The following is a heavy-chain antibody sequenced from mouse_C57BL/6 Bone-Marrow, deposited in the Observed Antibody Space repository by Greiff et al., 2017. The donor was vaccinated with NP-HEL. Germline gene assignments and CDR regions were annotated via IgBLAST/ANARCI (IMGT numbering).Heavy chain of an antibody. Sequence: QVHVKQSGAELVKPGASVKISCKASGYAFSSYWMNWVKQRPGKGLEWIGQIYPGDGDTNYNGKFKGKATLTADKSSSTAYMQLSSLTSEDSAVYFCARYAKGRGYAMDYWGQGTSVTVSS. D-gene: IGHD3-3*01. J-gene: IGHJ4*01. CDR2: IYPGDGDT. CDR1: GYAFSSYW. V-gene: IGHV1-80*01. CDR3: ARYAKGRGYAMDY.